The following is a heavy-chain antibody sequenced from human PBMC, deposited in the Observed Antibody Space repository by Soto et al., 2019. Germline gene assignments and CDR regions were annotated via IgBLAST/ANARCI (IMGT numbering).Heavy chain of an antibody. CDR1: GLTFASFA. V-gene: IGHV3-23*01. CDR3: AKAALNYFDY. Sequence: EVQLLESGGGLVQPGGSLRPSCAASGLTFASFAITWVRKAPGKGLEWVSAISGSGGSTYYADSVKGRFTISRDNSKNTLYLQMNSLRAEDTAVYYCAKAALNYFDYWGQGTLVTVSS. J-gene: IGHJ4*02. CDR2: ISGSGGST.